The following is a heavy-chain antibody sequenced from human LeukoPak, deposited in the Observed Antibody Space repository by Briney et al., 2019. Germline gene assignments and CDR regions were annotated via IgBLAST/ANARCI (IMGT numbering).Heavy chain of an antibody. CDR2: IYTSGST. D-gene: IGHD5-24*01. CDR3: ARAEMATITPLDYYYYMDV. CDR1: GGSISSYY. Sequence: PSETLSLTCTVSGGSISSYYWSWIRQPAGKGLEWIGRIYTSGSTNYNPSLKSRVTMSVDTSKNQFSLKLSSVTAADTAVYYCARAEMATITPLDYYYYMDVWGKGTTVTVSS. V-gene: IGHV4-4*07. J-gene: IGHJ6*03.